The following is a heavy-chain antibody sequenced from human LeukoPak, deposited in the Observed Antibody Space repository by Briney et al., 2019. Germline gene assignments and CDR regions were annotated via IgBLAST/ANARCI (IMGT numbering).Heavy chain of an antibody. Sequence: GGSLRLSCAASGFTFSTYNMNWVRQAPGKGLEWVSSISSGSTSKYYVDSVEGRFTISRDNAKNSLYLQMNSLRAEDTAVYYCARGSIAAAGNDYWGQGTLVTVSS. V-gene: IGHV3-21*01. CDR3: ARGSIAAAGNDY. D-gene: IGHD6-13*01. CDR1: GFTFSTYN. CDR2: ISSGSTSK. J-gene: IGHJ4*02.